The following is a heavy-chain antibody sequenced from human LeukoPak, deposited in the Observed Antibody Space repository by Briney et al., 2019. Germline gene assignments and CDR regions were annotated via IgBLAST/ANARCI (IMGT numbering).Heavy chain of an antibody. Sequence: PGGSLRLSCAASGFTFSSYGMHWVRQAPGKGLEWVAFIRYDGSNKYYADSVRGRFTISRENSKNTLYPQMNSLRAEDTAVYYCAKDGDEYQLLSFDYWGQGTLVTVSS. CDR1: GFTFSSYG. D-gene: IGHD2-2*01. J-gene: IGHJ4*02. V-gene: IGHV3-30*02. CDR3: AKDGDEYQLLSFDY. CDR2: IRYDGSNK.